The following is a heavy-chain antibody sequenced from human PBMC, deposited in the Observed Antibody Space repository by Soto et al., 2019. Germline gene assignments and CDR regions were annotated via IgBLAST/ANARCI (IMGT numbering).Heavy chain of an antibody. D-gene: IGHD3-10*01. CDR1: GGTFRSYV. CDR3: AIESGLTRGLDV. J-gene: IGHJ6*02. V-gene: IGHV1-69*13. Sequence: SVKVSCKASGGTFRSYVITWVRQAPGQGLEWMGRSIPIFGTANYAQKFQGRVTIIADESTGTAYMELSSLRSEDTAVYYCAIESGLTRGLDVWGQGTTVTVSS. CDR2: SIPIFGTA.